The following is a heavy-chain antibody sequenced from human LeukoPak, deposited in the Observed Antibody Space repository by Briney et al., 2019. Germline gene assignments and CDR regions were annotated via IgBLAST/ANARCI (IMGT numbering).Heavy chain of an antibody. CDR1: GLTFRSYA. J-gene: IGHJ4*02. Sequence: GGSLRLSCAASGLTFRSYAMNWVRQAPGKGLEWVSVISSPGNTTYYADSVKGRLTISRDNSNNILYLQLSSLRVEATAVYYCAKDLSVNYNLFDYWGQGTLVTVSS. CDR3: AKDLSVNYNLFDY. D-gene: IGHD5/OR15-5a*01. CDR2: ISSPGNTT. V-gene: IGHV3-23*01.